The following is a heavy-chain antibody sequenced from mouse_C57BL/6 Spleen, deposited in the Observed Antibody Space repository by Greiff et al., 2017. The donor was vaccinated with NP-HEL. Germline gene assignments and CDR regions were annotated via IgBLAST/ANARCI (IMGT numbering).Heavy chain of an antibody. Sequence: EVKLMESGPELVKPGASVKISCKASGYTFTDYYMNWVKQSHGKSLEWIGDINPNNGGTSYNQKFKGKATLTVDKSSSTAYMELRSLTSEDSAVYYCARSPNWDGFDYWGQGTTLTVSS. D-gene: IGHD4-1*01. V-gene: IGHV1-26*01. CDR1: GYTFTDYY. J-gene: IGHJ2*01. CDR3: ARSPNWDGFDY. CDR2: INPNNGGT.